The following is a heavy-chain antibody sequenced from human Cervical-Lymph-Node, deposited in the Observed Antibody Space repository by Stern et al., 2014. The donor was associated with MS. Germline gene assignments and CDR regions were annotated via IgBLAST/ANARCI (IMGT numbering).Heavy chain of an antibody. CDR1: GGSTSSTNYY. Sequence: QVQLQESGPGLVKPSETLSLTCTVSGGSTSSTNYYWGWIRQPPGKGLEWIASISHSGSSYSIPSLKRRLTLSIDPSKTQFSLKLISVTAADTAVYYCASLNGSGSYPDYWGQGTLVIVSS. CDR3: ASLNGSGSYPDY. CDR2: ISHSGSS. J-gene: IGHJ4*02. V-gene: IGHV4-39*01. D-gene: IGHD3-10*01.